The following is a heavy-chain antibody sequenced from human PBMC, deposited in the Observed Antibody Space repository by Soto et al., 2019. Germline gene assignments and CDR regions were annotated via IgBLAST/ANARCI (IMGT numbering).Heavy chain of an antibody. CDR3: ARHGHTSGSYSFYYYGMDV. J-gene: IGHJ6*02. D-gene: IGHD1-26*01. CDR1: GYSFTSYW. Sequence: GESLKISCKGSGYSFTSYWISWVRQMPGKGLEWMGRIDPSDSYTNYSPSFQGHVTISADKSISTAYPQWSSLKASDTAMYYCARHGHTSGSYSFYYYGMDVWGQGTTVTVS. V-gene: IGHV5-10-1*01. CDR2: IDPSDSYT.